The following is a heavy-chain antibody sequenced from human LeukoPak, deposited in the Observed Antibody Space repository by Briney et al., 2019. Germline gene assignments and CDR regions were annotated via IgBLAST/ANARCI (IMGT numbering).Heavy chain of an antibody. J-gene: IGHJ4*02. CDR2: ISAYNGNT. CDR1: GYTFTSYG. Sequence: GASVKASCKASGYTFTSYGISWVRQAPGQGLEWMGWISAYNGNTNYAQKLQGRVTMTTDTSTSTAYMELRSLRSDDTAVYYCARDIVVVPAAKPLDYWGQGTLVTVSS. V-gene: IGHV1-18*01. D-gene: IGHD2-2*02. CDR3: ARDIVVVPAAKPLDY.